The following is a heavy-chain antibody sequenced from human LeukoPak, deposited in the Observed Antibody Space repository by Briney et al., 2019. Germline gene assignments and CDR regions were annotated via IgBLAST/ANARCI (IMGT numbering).Heavy chain of an antibody. D-gene: IGHD3-22*01. V-gene: IGHV1-2*02. Sequence: ASVKVSFKASGYTFTGYYMHWVRQAPGQGLEWMGWIKPNSGGTNYAQKFQGRVTMTRDTSISTAYMELSRLRSDDTAVYYCASSLSYYDSSGYDYWGQGTLVTVSS. CDR1: GYTFTGYY. CDR3: ASSLSYYDSSGYDY. J-gene: IGHJ4*02. CDR2: IKPNSGGT.